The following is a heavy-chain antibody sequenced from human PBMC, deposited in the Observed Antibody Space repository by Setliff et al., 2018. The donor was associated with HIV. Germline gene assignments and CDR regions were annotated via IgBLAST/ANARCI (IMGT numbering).Heavy chain of an antibody. D-gene: IGHD3-16*01. CDR3: AEGVGAGYYFDY. CDR1: GYSISSGYY. V-gene: IGHV4-38-2*02. J-gene: IGHJ4*02. Sequence: SSETLSLTCTVSGYSISSGYYWGWIRQPPGKGLEWIGSIYHSGSTYYNPSLKSRVTISVDTSKNQFSLKLNSVTAADTAVYYCAEGVGAGYYFDYWGQGTLVTVSS. CDR2: IYHSGST.